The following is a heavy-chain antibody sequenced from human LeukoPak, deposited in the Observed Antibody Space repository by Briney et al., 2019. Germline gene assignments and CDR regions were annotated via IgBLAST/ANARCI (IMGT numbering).Heavy chain of an antibody. CDR3: ARRSNYAY. J-gene: IGHJ4*02. Sequence: PSETLSLTCTDSGGSISSSSYYWGWVRQAPGKGLEWVSYISSGSSTIYYADSVKGRFTISRDNAKNSLYLQMNSLRAEDTAVYCCARRSNYAYWGQGTLVTVSS. V-gene: IGHV3-48*01. CDR1: GGSISSSSYY. D-gene: IGHD4-11*01. CDR2: ISSGSSTI.